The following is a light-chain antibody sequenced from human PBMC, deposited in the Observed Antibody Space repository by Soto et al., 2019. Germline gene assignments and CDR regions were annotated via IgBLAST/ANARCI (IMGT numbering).Light chain of an antibody. J-gene: IGLJ2*01. V-gene: IGLV1-40*01. CDR2: GNS. Sequence: QSVLTQPPSVSGAPGQRVTISCTGSSSNIGAGYDVHWYQQLPGTAPKLLIYGNSNRPSGVPDRFSGSKSGTSASLAITGLQAEDEADYYGQSYDSSLSGVVFGGGTKVTGL. CDR3: QSYDSSLSGVV. CDR1: SSNIGAGYD.